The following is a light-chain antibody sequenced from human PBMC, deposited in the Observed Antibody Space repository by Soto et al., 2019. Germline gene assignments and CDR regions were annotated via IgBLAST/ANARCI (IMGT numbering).Light chain of an antibody. CDR1: QSVSSNH. J-gene: IGKJ1*01. CDR3: QQYGSLSWT. Sequence: EIMLTQSPGTLSLSPGERATLYCRASQSVSSNHLAWYQQKPGQAPRLLIYGGSSRATGIPDRFSGSGSGTDFTLTISRLEPEDFAVYYCQQYGSLSWTFAQGTKVDI. V-gene: IGKV3-20*01. CDR2: GGS.